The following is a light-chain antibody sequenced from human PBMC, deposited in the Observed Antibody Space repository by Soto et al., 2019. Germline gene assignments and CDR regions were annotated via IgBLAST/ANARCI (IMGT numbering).Light chain of an antibody. CDR3: SSYVSSSTYA. CDR2: EVS. CDR1: SSDVGGYNY. V-gene: IGLV2-14*01. Sequence: QSALTQPASVSGSPGQSITISCTGTSSDVGGYNYVSWYQQHPGKAPKLMIYEVSNRPSGVSNRFSGSKSGNTASLTISGLQAEDEADYYCSSYVSSSTYAFGTGTKLTVL. J-gene: IGLJ1*01.